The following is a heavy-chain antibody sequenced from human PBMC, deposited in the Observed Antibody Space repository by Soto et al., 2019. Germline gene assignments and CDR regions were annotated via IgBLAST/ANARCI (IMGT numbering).Heavy chain of an antibody. CDR1: GYSFTSYW. Sequence: GASLKISCKGSGYSFTSYWIGWVRQMPGKGLEWMGIIYPGDSDTRYSPSFQGQVTISADKSISTAYLQWSSLKASDTAMYYCARNYYDSSGYYPFYYYGMDVWGQGTTVTVSS. CDR3: ARNYYDSSGYYPFYYYGMDV. D-gene: IGHD3-22*01. V-gene: IGHV5-51*01. J-gene: IGHJ6*02. CDR2: IYPGDSDT.